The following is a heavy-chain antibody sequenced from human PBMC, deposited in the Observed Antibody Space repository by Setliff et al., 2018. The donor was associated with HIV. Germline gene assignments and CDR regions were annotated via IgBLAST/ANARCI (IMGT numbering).Heavy chain of an antibody. V-gene: IGHV3-7*01. J-gene: IGHJ4*02. CDR3: ARVRYMAAAALFDY. D-gene: IGHD6-13*01. CDR1: GFTFSKFW. CDR2: IKQDGSET. Sequence: LRLSCIASGFTFSKFWMRWVRQAPGKGLERVADIKQDGSETYYVDSVRGRFTISRDNAKNTLYLQMNSLRDEDTAVYHCARVRYMAAAALFDYWGQGTLVTVS.